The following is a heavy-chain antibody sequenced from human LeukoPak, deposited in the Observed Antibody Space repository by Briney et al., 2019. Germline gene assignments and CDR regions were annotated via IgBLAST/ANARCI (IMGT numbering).Heavy chain of an antibody. V-gene: IGHV3-23*01. CDR1: GFTFSSYA. D-gene: IGHD5-24*01. CDR2: VSGSGGNT. CDR3: AKDVRWLQALDY. J-gene: IGHJ4*02. Sequence: GGSLRLSCAASGFTFSSYAMNWVRQAPGKGLEWVSGVSGSGGNTYDADSVKGRFTISRDNSKNTLYLQMNSLRAEDTAVYYCAKDVRWLQALDYWGQGTLVTVSS.